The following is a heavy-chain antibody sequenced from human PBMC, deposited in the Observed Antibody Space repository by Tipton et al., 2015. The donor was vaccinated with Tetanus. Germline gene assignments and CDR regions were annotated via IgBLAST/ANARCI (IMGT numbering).Heavy chain of an antibody. CDR2: SWYDGTDK. D-gene: IGHD2-15*01. V-gene: IGHV3-33*01. Sequence: SLRLSYAASGFIFSSYGIHWVRQAPGKGLEWVAASWYDGTDKYYADPVKGRFTISRDNSKNTLYLQMNSLRAEDTAVYYCAREADCSGGSCFSGDFDNWGQGTQVTVSS. CDR3: AREADCSGGSCFSGDFDN. J-gene: IGHJ4*02. CDR1: GFIFSSYG.